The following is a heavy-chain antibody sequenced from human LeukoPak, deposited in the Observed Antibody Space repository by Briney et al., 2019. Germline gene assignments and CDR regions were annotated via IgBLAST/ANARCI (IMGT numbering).Heavy chain of an antibody. V-gene: IGHV3-30*18. D-gene: IGHD3-10*01. CDR1: GFTFSAYA. J-gene: IGHJ4*02. Sequence: PGRSLRLSCAASGFTFSAYAMHWVRQPPGKGLEWVAVILYDGSNKYYADSLKGRFTISRDKSKNTLDLQMNSRRPEDTAVYYCAKDYYGSGSYYTVDFWGQGTLVTVSS. CDR2: ILYDGSNK. CDR3: AKDYYGSGSYYTVDF.